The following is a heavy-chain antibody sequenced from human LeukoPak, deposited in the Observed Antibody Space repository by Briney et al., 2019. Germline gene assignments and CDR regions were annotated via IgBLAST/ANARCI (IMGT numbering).Heavy chain of an antibody. CDR3: ARSSYRYSGSYGGGDY. CDR2: ISSSGSTI. CDR1: GFTFGSYE. D-gene: IGHD1-26*01. V-gene: IGHV3-48*03. J-gene: IGHJ4*02. Sequence: PGGSLRLSCAASGFTFGSYEMNWVRQAPGKGLEWVSYISSSGSTIYYADSVKGRFTISRDNAKNSLYLQMNSLRAEDTAVYYCARSSYRYSGSYGGGDYWGQGTLVTVSS.